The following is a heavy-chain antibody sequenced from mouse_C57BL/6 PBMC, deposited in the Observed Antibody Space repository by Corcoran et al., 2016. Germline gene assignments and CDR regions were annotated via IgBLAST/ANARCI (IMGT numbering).Heavy chain of an antibody. D-gene: IGHD2-3*01. CDR1: GYTFTTYG. V-gene: IGHV9-3*01. J-gene: IGHJ4*01. Sequence: QIQLVQSGPELKKPGETVKISCKASGYTFTTYGMSWVKQAPGKGLKWMGWINTYSGVPTYADDFKGRFAFSLETSASTAYLQINNLKNEDTATYFCARVGLLRAAMDYWGQGTSVTVSS. CDR3: ARVGLLRAAMDY. CDR2: INTYSGVP.